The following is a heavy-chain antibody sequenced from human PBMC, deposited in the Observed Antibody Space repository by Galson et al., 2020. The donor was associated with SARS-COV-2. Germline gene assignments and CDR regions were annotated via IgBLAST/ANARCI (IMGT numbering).Heavy chain of an antibody. J-gene: IGHJ4*02. CDR2: ISGSGGST. CDR1: GFTFSSYV. D-gene: IGHD3-22*01. V-gene: IGHV3-23*01. Sequence: GESLKISCAASGFTFSSYVMSWVRQAPGKGLEWVSVISGSGGSTYYADSVKGRFTISRDNSKNTLYLQMNSLRAEDTAVYYCASPRAWDYYYDSSGSFDYWGQGTLVTVSS. CDR3: ASPRAWDYYYDSSGSFDY.